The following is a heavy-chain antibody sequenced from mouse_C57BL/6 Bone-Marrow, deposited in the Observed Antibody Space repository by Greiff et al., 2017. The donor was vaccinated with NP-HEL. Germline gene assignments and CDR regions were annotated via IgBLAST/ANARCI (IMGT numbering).Heavy chain of an antibody. D-gene: IGHD1-1*01. V-gene: IGHV14-4*01. CDR1: GFTFKDYY. CDR3: TYYGSSYDWDFDV. J-gene: IGHJ1*03. Sequence: EVQLQQSGAELVRPGASVKLSCTASGFTFKDYYMHWVKQRPEQGLEWIGWIDPENGDTEYASKFQGKATITVDTSSNTAYLQLSSLTSEATAVYCCTYYGSSYDWDFDVWGIGTTVTVSS. CDR2: IDPENGDT.